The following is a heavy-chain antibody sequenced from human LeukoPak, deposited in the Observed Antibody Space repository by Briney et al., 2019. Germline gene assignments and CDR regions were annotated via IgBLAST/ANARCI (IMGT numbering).Heavy chain of an antibody. Sequence: SQTLSLTCTVSGGSISSGGYYWSWIRQHPGKGLEWIGYSYYSGITYYNPSLKSRVTISVDTSKNQFSLKLSSVTAADTAVYYCARTLYYGSGRFDPWGQGTLVTVSS. CDR2: SYYSGIT. CDR3: ARTLYYGSGRFDP. V-gene: IGHV4-31*03. CDR1: GGSISSGGYY. J-gene: IGHJ5*02. D-gene: IGHD3-10*01.